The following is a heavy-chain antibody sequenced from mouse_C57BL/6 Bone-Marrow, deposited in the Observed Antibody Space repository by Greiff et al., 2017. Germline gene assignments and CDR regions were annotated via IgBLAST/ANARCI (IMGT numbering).Heavy chain of an antibody. D-gene: IGHD1-3*01. CDR2: IYPRSGNP. J-gene: IGHJ3*01. Sequence: VHLVESGAELARPGASVKLSCKASGYTFTRYGISWVKQRTGQGLEWIGEIYPRSGNPYYNEKFKGKATLTADKSSSTAYRELRSLTSEDSAVYFCARSRVNLASWFAYWGQGTLVTVAA. CDR1: GYTFTRYG. CDR3: ARSRVNLASWFAY. V-gene: IGHV1-81*01.